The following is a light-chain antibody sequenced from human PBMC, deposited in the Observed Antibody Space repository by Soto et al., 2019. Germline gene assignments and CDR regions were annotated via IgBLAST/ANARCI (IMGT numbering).Light chain of an antibody. CDR1: QSISSW. CDR3: QQRDIWPWT. Sequence: DIQMTQSPSTLSATAGDRVTITCRASQSISSWLAWYQHKPGKAPKLLIYDASKRATGIPARFSGSGSGTDFTLTISSLEPEDFAVYYCQQRDIWPWTFGQGTKVDIK. CDR2: DAS. J-gene: IGKJ1*01. V-gene: IGKV1-5*01.